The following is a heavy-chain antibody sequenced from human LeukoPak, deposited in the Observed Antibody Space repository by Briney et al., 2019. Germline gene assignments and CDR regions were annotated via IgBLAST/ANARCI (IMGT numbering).Heavy chain of an antibody. CDR1: GFTFSSYS. CDR2: ISSSSSYI. V-gene: IGHV3-21*01. Sequence: PGGSLRLSCAASGFTFSSYSMNWVRQAPEKGLEWVSSISSSSSYIYYADSVKGRFNISRDNAKNSLYLQMNSLRAEDTAVYYCARDYMVRGVIGYWGQGTLVTVSS. J-gene: IGHJ4*02. CDR3: ARDYMVRGVIGY. D-gene: IGHD3-10*01.